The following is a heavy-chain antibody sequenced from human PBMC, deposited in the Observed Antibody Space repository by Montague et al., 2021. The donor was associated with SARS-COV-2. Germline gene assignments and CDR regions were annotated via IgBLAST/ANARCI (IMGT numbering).Heavy chain of an antibody. J-gene: IGHJ4*02. CDR1: GFTFSSYG. Sequence: SLRLSCAASGFTFSSYGLHWVRQAPGKGLEWVALISYDGSNKYFADSVKGRFTISRDSSKNTLYLQMNSLRAEDTAVYYCAKDWNYDILTGYLYYFDYWGQGTLSPSPQ. CDR2: ISYDGSNK. CDR3: AKDWNYDILTGYLYYFDY. V-gene: IGHV3-30*18. D-gene: IGHD3-9*01.